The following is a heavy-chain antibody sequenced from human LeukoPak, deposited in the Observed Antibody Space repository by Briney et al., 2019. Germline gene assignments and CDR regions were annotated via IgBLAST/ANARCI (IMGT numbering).Heavy chain of an antibody. CDR2: ISYDGSNK. J-gene: IGHJ5*02. V-gene: IGHV3-30*18. CDR3: AKDRRGLYYYGSGSYPRFDP. D-gene: IGHD3-10*01. CDR1: GFTFSSYG. Sequence: GRSLRLSCAASGFTFSSYGMHWVRLAPGKGLEWVAVISYDGSNKYYADSVKGRFTISRDNSKTTLYLQMNSLRAEDTAVYYCAKDRRGLYYYGSGSYPRFDPWGQGTLVTVSS.